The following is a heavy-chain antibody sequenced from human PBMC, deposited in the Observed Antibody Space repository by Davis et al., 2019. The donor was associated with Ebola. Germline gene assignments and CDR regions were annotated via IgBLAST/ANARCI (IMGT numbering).Heavy chain of an antibody. CDR2: ISASGDAT. Sequence: GESLKISCVASGFTFSSYWMSWVRQAPGKGLEWVSAISASGDATFYADSVKGRFTISSDHSKNTLSLEMNNLRAEDAAIYYCARRGAGGYWWGAFDYWGQGTRVTVSS. V-gene: IGHV3-23*01. J-gene: IGHJ4*02. CDR1: GFTFSSYW. CDR3: ARRGAGGYWWGAFDY. D-gene: IGHD2-21*01.